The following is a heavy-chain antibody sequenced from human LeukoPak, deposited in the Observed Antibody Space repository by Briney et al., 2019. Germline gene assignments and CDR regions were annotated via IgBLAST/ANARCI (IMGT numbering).Heavy chain of an antibody. J-gene: IGHJ4*02. CDR2: INHNSGGT. CDR3: AIIVGATTDFDY. CDR1: GSTFTGYY. V-gene: IGHV1-2*02. D-gene: IGHD1-26*01. Sequence: GASVKLSCYASGSTFTGYYMQWVRQAPAQGLEWMGWINHNSGGTKYAQKFQGRVTMTRDTSISTAYMELSRLRSDDTAVYYCAIIVGATTDFDYWGQGTLVTVSS.